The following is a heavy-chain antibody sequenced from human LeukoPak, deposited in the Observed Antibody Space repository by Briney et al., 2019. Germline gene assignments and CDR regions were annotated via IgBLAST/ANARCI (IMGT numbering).Heavy chain of an antibody. CDR1: GFTFSSYS. D-gene: IGHD3-9*01. V-gene: IGHV3-21*04. CDR2: ISSSSSYI. J-gene: IGHJ4*02. Sequence: GGSLRLSCAASGFTFSSYSMNWVRQAPGKGLEWVSSISSSSSYIYYADSVKGRFTISRDNSKNTLYLQMNSLRAEDTAVYYCAKEMGLTGYSVFDYWGQGTLVTVSS. CDR3: AKEMGLTGYSVFDY.